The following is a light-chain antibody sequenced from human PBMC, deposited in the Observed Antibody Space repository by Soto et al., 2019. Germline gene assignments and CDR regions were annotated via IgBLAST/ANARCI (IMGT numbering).Light chain of an antibody. V-gene: IGLV4-69*01. CDR3: QTWGTGIPWV. Sequence: QSVLTQSPSASASLGASVKLTCTLSRGHSSYAIAWHQQQPEKGPRYLMKLNSDGSHSKGDGIPDRFSGSSSGAERYLTISRLQSEDEADYYCQTWGTGIPWVFGGGTKLTVL. CDR2: LNSDGSH. CDR1: RGHSSYA. J-gene: IGLJ3*02.